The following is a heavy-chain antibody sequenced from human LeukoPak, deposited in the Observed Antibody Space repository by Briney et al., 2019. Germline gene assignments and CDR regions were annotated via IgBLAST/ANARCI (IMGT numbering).Heavy chain of an antibody. V-gene: IGHV3-53*01. CDR3: ARDRGAAAGD. J-gene: IGHJ4*02. Sequence: GGSLRLSCVASGVTVTNNYMSWVRQAPGKGLEWVSVIYSAGSTHYADSVKGRFTISRDNSKNTLYLQMTSLRAEETGVYYCARDRGAAAGDWGQGTLVTVSS. CDR2: IYSAGST. D-gene: IGHD6-13*01. CDR1: GVTVTNNY.